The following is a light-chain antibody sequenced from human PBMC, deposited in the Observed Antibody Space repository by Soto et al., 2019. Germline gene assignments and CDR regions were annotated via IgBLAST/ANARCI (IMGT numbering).Light chain of an antibody. CDR2: PAP. J-gene: IGKJ1*01. CDR3: LQHKTFPWT. Sequence: DIQMTQSPSAMSASVGDRVTITCRASQDSSNSLACLQQRPGKVPKRLIYPAPSLQSGVPSRFSGSRSGTEFTLTISSLQPEDFAAYYCLQHKTFPWTFGQGTKVEIK. CDR1: QDSSNS. V-gene: IGKV1-17*03.